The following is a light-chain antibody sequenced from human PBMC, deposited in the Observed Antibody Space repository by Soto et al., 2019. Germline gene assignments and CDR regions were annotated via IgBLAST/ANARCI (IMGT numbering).Light chain of an antibody. V-gene: IGLV1-47*01. CDR3: AAWDDSLSVV. J-gene: IGLJ2*01. CDR1: SSNIGSNY. Sequence: QSVLTQPPSASATPGQRVTISCSGSSSNIGSNYVYWHQQLPGTAPKLLIYRNNQRLSGVPGRFSGSKSGTSASLAISGLRSEDEADYYCAAWDDSLSVVFGGGTQLTVL. CDR2: RNN.